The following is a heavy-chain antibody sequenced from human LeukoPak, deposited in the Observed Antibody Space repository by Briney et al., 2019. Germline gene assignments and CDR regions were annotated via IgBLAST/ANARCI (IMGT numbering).Heavy chain of an antibody. Sequence: PGGSLRLSCVASGFTFSDNWMHWVRQGPEKGLVWVSRINGEGTHTTYEDSVKGRFTISRDNSKNTLYLQMNSLRAEDTAVYYCAKDPRHITNEPEAFDIWGQGTMVTVSS. CDR3: AKDPRHITNEPEAFDI. V-gene: IGHV3-74*03. CDR1: GFTFSDNW. D-gene: IGHD2-21*01. CDR2: INGEGTHT. J-gene: IGHJ3*02.